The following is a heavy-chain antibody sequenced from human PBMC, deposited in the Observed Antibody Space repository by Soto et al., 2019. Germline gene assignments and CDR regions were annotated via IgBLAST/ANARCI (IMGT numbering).Heavy chain of an antibody. D-gene: IGHD3-10*01. CDR3: ARDEEPMVRGVSIQLDS. J-gene: IGHJ3*02. Sequence: PSETLSLTCTVYGGSVSGYYWRWLRQPPGKGLEWIGEINTRGSTNSNPSLKRRVTISVDTSKNQFSLKMSSVTAADTAVYYCARDEEPMVRGVSIQLDSWGQGRMVT. CDR1: GGSVSGYY. CDR2: INTRGST. V-gene: IGHV4-34*01.